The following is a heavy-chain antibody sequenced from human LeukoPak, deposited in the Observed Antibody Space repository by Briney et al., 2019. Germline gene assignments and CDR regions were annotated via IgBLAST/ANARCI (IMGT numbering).Heavy chain of an antibody. D-gene: IGHD6-19*01. V-gene: IGHV1-69*13. J-gene: IGHJ6*02. CDR2: IIPIFSTA. CDR1: GGTFISYA. CDR3: ARGSQYSSGWSYYYYGMDV. Sequence: SVKVSCKASGGTFISYAISWVRQAPGQGLEWMGGIIPIFSTANYAQKFQGRVTITADESTSTAYMELSSLRSEDTAVYYCARGSQYSSGWSYYYYGMDVWGQGTTVTVSS.